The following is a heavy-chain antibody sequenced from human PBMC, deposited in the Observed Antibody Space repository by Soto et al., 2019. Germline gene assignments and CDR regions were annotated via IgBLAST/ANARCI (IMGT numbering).Heavy chain of an antibody. J-gene: IGHJ6*02. CDR2: IYYSGST. D-gene: IGHD2-15*01. Sequence: PSETLSLTCTVSGGSISSGGYYWSWIRQHPGKGLEWIGYIYYSGSTYYNPSLKSRVTISVDTSKNQFSLKLSSVTAADTAVYYCARDGGSRIGYCSGGSCYPPYGMDVGGQGTTVTVSS. CDR3: ARDGGSRIGYCSGGSCYPPYGMDV. CDR1: GGSISSGGYY. V-gene: IGHV4-31*03.